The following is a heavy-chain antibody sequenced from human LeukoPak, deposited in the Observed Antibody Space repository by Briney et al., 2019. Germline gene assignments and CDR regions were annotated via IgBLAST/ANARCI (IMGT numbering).Heavy chain of an antibody. J-gene: IGHJ6*03. Sequence: SETLSLTCAVYGGSFSGYYWSWIRQPPEKGLEWIGEINHSGSTNYNPSLKSRVTISVDTSKNQFSLKLSSVTAADTAVYYCAREGPRFGEQGTLYYYYYYMDVWGKGTTVTISS. D-gene: IGHD3-10*01. CDR3: AREGPRFGEQGTLYYYYYYMDV. CDR1: GGSFSGYY. CDR2: INHSGST. V-gene: IGHV4-34*01.